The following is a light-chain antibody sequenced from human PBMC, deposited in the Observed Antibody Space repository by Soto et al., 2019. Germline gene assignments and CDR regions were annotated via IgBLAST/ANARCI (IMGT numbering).Light chain of an antibody. V-gene: IGKV3-20*01. CDR2: AAS. J-gene: IGKJ1*01. CDR1: QSVSGFF. CDR3: QQYGSSPWT. Sequence: EIVLTQSPGTLSLSPGERATLSCRASQSVSGFFLAWYQQKPGQAPRLLIYAASRRATGIPDRFSGSGSGTDFTLTISRLEPEDFALYYCQQYGSSPWTFGQGTKVELK.